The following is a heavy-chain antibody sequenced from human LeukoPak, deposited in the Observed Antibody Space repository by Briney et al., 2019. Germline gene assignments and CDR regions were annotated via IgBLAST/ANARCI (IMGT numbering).Heavy chain of an antibody. CDR3: ARRCSSTSCRDY. Sequence: PSETLSLTCTVSGGSISSYYWSWIRQPPGKGLEWIGEINHSGSTNYNPSLKSRVTISVDTSKNQFSLKLSSVTAADTAVYYCARRCSSTSCRDYWGQGTLVTVSS. V-gene: IGHV4-34*01. D-gene: IGHD2-2*01. CDR1: GGSISSYY. J-gene: IGHJ4*02. CDR2: INHSGST.